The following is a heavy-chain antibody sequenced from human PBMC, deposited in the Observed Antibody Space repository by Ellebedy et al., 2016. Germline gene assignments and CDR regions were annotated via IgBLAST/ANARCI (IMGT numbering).Heavy chain of an antibody. Sequence: GGSLRLSXSASGFTFSSYAMHWVRQAPGKGLEYVSAISSNGGSTYYADSVKGRFTISRDNSKNTLYLQMSSLRAEDTAVYYCVKDSQQWELYWDFDYWGQGTLFTVSS. J-gene: IGHJ4*02. D-gene: IGHD1-26*01. CDR3: VKDSQQWELYWDFDY. V-gene: IGHV3-64D*06. CDR2: ISSNGGST. CDR1: GFTFSSYA.